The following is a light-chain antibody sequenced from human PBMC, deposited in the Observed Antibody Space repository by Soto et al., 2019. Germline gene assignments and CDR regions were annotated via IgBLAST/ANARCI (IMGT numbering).Light chain of an antibody. J-gene: IGLJ2*01. Sequence: QSALTQPPSVSGSPGQSVTISCTGTSSDVGSYNRVSWYQQPPGAAPKLMVYEVSTRPSGVPDRFSGSKSGNTASLTISGLQAEDEADYYRSSFTTSATLLFGGGTKLTVL. CDR2: EVS. V-gene: IGLV2-18*02. CDR1: SSDVGSYNR. CDR3: SSFTTSATLL.